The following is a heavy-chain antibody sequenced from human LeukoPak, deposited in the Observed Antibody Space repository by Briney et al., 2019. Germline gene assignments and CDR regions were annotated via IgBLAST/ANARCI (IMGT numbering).Heavy chain of an antibody. CDR1: GYTFTGYN. CDR2: INPNSGDT. D-gene: IGHD2-2*01. V-gene: IGHV1-2*02. CDR3: ARANPLYCSSTTCLFDY. Sequence: ASVKVSCKASGYTFTGYNMHWMRQAPGQGFEWMGWINPNSGDTNYAQKFQGRVTMTRDTSISTAHMELSRLRSDDTAVYYCARANPLYCSSTTCLFDYWGQGTLVTVSS. J-gene: IGHJ4*02.